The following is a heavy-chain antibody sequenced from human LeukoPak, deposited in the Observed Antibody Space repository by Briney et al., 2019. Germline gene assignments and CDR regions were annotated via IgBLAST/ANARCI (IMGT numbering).Heavy chain of an antibody. CDR2: ISGDGGST. CDR3: AKDLDYYDSSGYYGS. J-gene: IGHJ4*02. D-gene: IGHD3-22*01. V-gene: IGHV3-43*02. CDR1: GXTFDDYA. Sequence: GGSLRLSCAASGXTFDDYAMHWVRQAPGKGLEWVSLISGDGGSTYYADSVKGRFTISRDNSRNSLYLQMNSLRTEDTALYYCAKDLDYYDSSGYYGSWGQGTLVTVSS.